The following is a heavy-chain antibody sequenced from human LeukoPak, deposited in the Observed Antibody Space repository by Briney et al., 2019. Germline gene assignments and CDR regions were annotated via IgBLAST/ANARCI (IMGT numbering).Heavy chain of an antibody. Sequence: SQTLSLTCTVSGASISSGDYYWTWIRQPPGKGLEWIGYIFDSGRTDFNPSLKSRVTISVDRSKNQFSLRLSSVTAADTAVYYCARDMPDSSDAFDIWGQGTMVTVSS. CDR3: ARDMPDSSDAFDI. CDR2: IFDSGRT. V-gene: IGHV4-30-2*01. D-gene: IGHD2-2*01. CDR1: GASISSGDYY. J-gene: IGHJ3*02.